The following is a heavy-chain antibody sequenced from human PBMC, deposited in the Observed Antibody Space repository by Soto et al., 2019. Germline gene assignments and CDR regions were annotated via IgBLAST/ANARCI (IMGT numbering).Heavy chain of an antibody. V-gene: IGHV1-18*04. D-gene: IGHD2-2*01. CDR1: GYTFTSYG. CDR3: ARGPRYCSSSMCFSGVTWFDP. J-gene: IGHJ5*02. CDR2: ISSYNDNT. Sequence: PSVKVSCKASGYTFTSYGISWVRQAPGQGLEWMGWISSYNDNTNYAQKVRGRVTMTKDKSTSTTYMELRSLRSDDTAVYYCARGPRYCSSSMCFSGVTWFDPWGQG.